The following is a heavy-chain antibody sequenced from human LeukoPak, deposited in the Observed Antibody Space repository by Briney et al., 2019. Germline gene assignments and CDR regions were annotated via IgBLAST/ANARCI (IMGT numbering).Heavy chain of an antibody. D-gene: IGHD2-2*01. Sequence: ASVKVSCKASGYTFTSYGISWVRQAPGQGLEWMGWIIAYNGNTNYAQKLQGRVTMTTDTSTSTAYMELRSLRSDDTAVYYCARGSSRGYCSSTSCYAGLFFDYWGQGTLDTVSS. J-gene: IGHJ4*02. CDR3: ARGSSRGYCSSTSCYAGLFFDY. V-gene: IGHV1-18*01. CDR1: GYTFTSYG. CDR2: IIAYNGNT.